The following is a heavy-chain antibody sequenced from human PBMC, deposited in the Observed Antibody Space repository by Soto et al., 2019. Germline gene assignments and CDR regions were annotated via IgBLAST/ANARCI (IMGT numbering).Heavy chain of an antibody. CDR3: ARDRYDYDSSGYYRYFDL. D-gene: IGHD3-22*01. J-gene: IGHJ2*01. CDR2: IYYSGST. V-gene: IGHV4-61*01. Sequence: QVQLQESGPGLVKPSETLSLTCSVSGGSVISSSSYWSWIRQAPGKGLEWIGYIYYSGSTNYNPSLRSRVIISVDTSKNQVSLKLSFVTAADTALYYCARDRYDYDSSGYYRYFDLWGRGTLVTVSS. CDR1: GGSVISSSSY.